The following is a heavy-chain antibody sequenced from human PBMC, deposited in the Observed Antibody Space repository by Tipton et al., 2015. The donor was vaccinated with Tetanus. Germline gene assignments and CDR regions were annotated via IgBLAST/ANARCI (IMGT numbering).Heavy chain of an antibody. J-gene: IGHJ4*02. CDR3: ARVYCCGCRCYGGWGD. Sequence: TLSLTCTVSGGSISSYYWSWIRQPPGKGLEWIGYIYYSGSTNYNPSLKSRVTISVDTSKNQFSLKLSSVTAADTAVYYCARVYCCGCRCYGGWGDWGQGTLVTVSS. D-gene: IGHD2-15*01. V-gene: IGHV4-59*12. CDR2: IYYSGST. CDR1: GGSISSYY.